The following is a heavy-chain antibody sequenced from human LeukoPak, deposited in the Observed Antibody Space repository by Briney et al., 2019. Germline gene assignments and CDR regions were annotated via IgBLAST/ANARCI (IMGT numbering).Heavy chain of an antibody. J-gene: IGHJ5*02. Sequence: SETLSLTCTVSGLSISSGDYYWAWIRQPPGKDLEWIGIIYYTGTTYYNPPLTSRVTISVDTSKNQFSLRLGSVTAADTAVYYCARLAYYYSTIRRPNWFDPWGQGTLVTVSS. V-gene: IGHV4-39*01. D-gene: IGHD2/OR15-2a*01. CDR2: IYYTGTT. CDR3: ARLAYYYSTIRRPNWFDP. CDR1: GLSISSGDYY.